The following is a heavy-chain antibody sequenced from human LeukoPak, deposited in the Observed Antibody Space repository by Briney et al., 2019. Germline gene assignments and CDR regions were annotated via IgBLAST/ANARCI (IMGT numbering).Heavy chain of an antibody. D-gene: IGHD1-1*01. J-gene: IGHJ4*02. CDR3: VRESRPGGAMGLYHNLDY. CDR1: GFTFSDFW. V-gene: IGHV3-7*01. CDR2: IKEDGTEK. Sequence: PGGSLRLSCAGSGFTFSDFWMTWVRQTPGKGLEWVANIKEDGTEKNLVDSVKGRFTISRDNTKNLLFLEMNNVRGDDTAIYYCVRESRPGGAMGLYHNLDYWGQGTLVAVSS.